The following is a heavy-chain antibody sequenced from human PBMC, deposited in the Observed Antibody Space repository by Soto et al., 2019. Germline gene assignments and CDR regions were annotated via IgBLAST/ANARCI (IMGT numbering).Heavy chain of an antibody. CDR1: GGSISSGGYY. V-gene: IGHV4-31*02. J-gene: IGHJ4*02. Sequence: LCGGSISSGGYYWSWIRQHPGKGLEWIGYIYYSGSTYYNPSLKSRVTISVDTSKNQFSLKLSSVTAADTAVYYCARDMNGVLGMGHWGQGTLVTVSS. CDR2: IYYSGST. CDR3: ARDMNGVLGMGH. D-gene: IGHD2-8*01.